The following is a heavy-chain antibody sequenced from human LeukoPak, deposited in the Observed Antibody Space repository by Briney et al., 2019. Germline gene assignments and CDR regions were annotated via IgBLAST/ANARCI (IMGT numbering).Heavy chain of an antibody. V-gene: IGHV3-30-3*01. CDR3: ARDVSIVVVPAAIDY. CDR1: GFTFSSYA. D-gene: IGHD2-2*01. J-gene: IGHJ4*02. CDR2: ISYDGSNK. Sequence: GRSLRLSCAASGFTFSSYAMHWVRQAPGKGLEWVAVISYDGSNKYYADSVKGRFTISRDNSKNTLYLQMNSLRAEDTAVYYCARDVSIVVVPAAIDYWGQGTLVTVSS.